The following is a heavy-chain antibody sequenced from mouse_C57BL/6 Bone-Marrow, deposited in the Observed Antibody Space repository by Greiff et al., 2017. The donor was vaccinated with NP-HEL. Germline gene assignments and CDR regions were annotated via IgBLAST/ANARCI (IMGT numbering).Heavy chain of an antibody. V-gene: IGHV1-61*01. D-gene: IGHD3-3*01. CDR3: ARSGTRWYFDV. Sequence: QVQLQQPGAELVRPGSSVELSCKASGYTFTSYWMDWVKQRPGQGLEWIGNIYPSDSETHYNQKFKDKATLTVDKSSSTAYMQLSSLTSEDSAVYYCARSGTRWYFDVWGTGTTVTVSS. CDR1: GYTFTSYW. J-gene: IGHJ1*03. CDR2: IYPSDSET.